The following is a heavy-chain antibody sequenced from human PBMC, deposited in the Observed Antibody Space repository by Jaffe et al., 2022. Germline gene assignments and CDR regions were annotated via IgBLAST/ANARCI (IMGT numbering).Heavy chain of an antibody. D-gene: IGHD3-16*01. V-gene: IGHV3-48*01. Sequence: EVQLVESGGGLVQPGGSLRLSCTASGFTLSSYSMNWVRQAPGKGLEWISYMSSTTNTIFYAASLKGRFTISRDIGKNSLYLQVNSLESEDTAVYYCARGAMGAYYYHYMDVWGEGTTVTVSS. CDR2: MSSTTNTI. CDR1: GFTLSSYS. J-gene: IGHJ6*03. CDR3: ARGAMGAYYYHYMDV.